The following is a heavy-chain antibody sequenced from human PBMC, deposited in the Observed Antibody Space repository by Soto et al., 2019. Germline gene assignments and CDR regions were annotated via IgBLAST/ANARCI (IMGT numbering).Heavy chain of an antibody. Sequence: ASVKVSCKASGYTFTSYGISWVRQAPGQGLEWMGWISAYNGNTNYAQKLQGRVTMTTDTSTSTAYMELRSLRSDDTAVYYCARGYCSSTSCSLPAYYYYGMDVWGQGTTVTVS. J-gene: IGHJ6*02. V-gene: IGHV1-18*01. CDR3: ARGYCSSTSCSLPAYYYYGMDV. CDR2: ISAYNGNT. D-gene: IGHD2-2*01. CDR1: GYTFTSYG.